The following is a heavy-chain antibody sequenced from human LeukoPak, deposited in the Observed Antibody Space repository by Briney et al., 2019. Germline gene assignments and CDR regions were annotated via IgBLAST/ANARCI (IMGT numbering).Heavy chain of an antibody. V-gene: IGHV4-34*01. CDR3: ARAASGWYAY. J-gene: IGHJ4*02. CDR1: GGSFSGYY. D-gene: IGHD6-19*01. Sequence: SETLSLTCAVYGGSFSGYYWSWIRQPPGKGLEWIGEINHSGSTNYNPPLKSRVTISVDTSKNQFSLKLSSVTAADTAVYYCARAASGWYAYWGQGTLVTVSS. CDR2: INHSGST.